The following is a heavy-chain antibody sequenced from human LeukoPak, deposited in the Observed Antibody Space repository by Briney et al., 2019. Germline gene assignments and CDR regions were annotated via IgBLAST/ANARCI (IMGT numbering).Heavy chain of an antibody. J-gene: IGHJ3*02. D-gene: IGHD5-18*01. CDR1: GFTFSSYG. V-gene: IGHV3-33*01. CDR2: IWYDGSNK. Sequence: GRSLRLSCAASGFTFSSYGMHWVRQAPGKGLEWVAVIWYDGSNKYYADSVKGRFTISRDNSKNTLYLQMNSLRAEDTDVYYCARDSGSYGLPDAFDIWGQGTMVTVSS. CDR3: ARDSGSYGLPDAFDI.